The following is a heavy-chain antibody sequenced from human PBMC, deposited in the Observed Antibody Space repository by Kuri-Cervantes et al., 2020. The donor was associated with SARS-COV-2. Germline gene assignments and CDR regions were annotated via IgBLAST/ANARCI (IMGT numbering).Heavy chain of an antibody. Sequence: GGSLRLSCAASGFTFDDYAMHWVRQAPGKGLEWVSGISWNGGSTGYADSVKGRFTISRDNAKNSLYLQMNSLRAEDTAVYYCARLLKSRTTVTTSVYWYYYYMDVWGKGTTVTVSS. J-gene: IGHJ6*03. D-gene: IGHD4-17*01. V-gene: IGHV3-20*04. CDR2: ISWNGGST. CDR1: GFTFDDYA. CDR3: ARLLKSRTTVTTSVYWYYYYMDV.